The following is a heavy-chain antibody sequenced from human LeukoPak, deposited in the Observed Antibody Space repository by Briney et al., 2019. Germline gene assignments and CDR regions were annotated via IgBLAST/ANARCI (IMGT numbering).Heavy chain of an antibody. J-gene: IGHJ4*02. Sequence: GGSLRLSCAASGFTFSSYSMNWVRQAPGKGLVWVSRINVDGSVTSYADSVKGRFTISRDRARNTLDLQMNSLRPEDTAVYYCARDFVGDQDFWGQGTLVTVSS. D-gene: IGHD2-21*01. CDR3: ARDFVGDQDF. CDR2: INVDGSVT. V-gene: IGHV3-74*01. CDR1: GFTFSSYS.